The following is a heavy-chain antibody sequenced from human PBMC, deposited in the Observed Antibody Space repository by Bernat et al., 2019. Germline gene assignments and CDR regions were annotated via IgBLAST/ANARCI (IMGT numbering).Heavy chain of an antibody. V-gene: IGHV3-23*04. Sequence: EVQLVESGGGLVQPGGSLRLSCAASGFTFSDYAMSWVRQAPGKGLEWVSGITGSGGSTYYADSVKGRFTISRDNSKNTLYLQMSSLRAEDTAVYYCAKGKDSISWYCFDCWGQGTLLTVSS. CDR3: AKGKDSISWYCFDC. D-gene: IGHD6-13*01. CDR1: GFTFSDYA. J-gene: IGHJ4*02. CDR2: ITGSGGST.